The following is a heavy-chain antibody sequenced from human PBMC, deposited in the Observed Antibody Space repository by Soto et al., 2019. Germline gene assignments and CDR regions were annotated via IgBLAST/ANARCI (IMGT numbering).Heavy chain of an antibody. CDR3: ARLAAAYYYDGMDV. CDR2: IDHSGRT. V-gene: IGHV4-4*02. Sequence: SETLSLTCAVSGGSISSSNWWSWVRQPPGKGLEWVGEIDHSGRTNYNPSLNSRVTISVEKSKNHFSLRLSSVTAADTAVYYFARLAAAYYYDGMDVWGQGTTLTVSS. J-gene: IGHJ6*02. CDR1: GGSISSSNW. D-gene: IGHD6-13*01.